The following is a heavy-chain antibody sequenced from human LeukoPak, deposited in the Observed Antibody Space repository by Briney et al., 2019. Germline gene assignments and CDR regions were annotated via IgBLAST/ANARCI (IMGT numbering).Heavy chain of an antibody. D-gene: IGHD6-19*01. Sequence: ASVKVSCKVSGYTLTELSMYWVRQAPGKGLEWMGGFDPEDGETIYAQKFQGRVAMTEDTSTDTAYMELSSLRSEDTAVYYCATDSSGAGLDAFDIWGQGTVVTVSS. J-gene: IGHJ3*02. CDR2: FDPEDGET. V-gene: IGHV1-24*01. CDR1: GYTLTELS. CDR3: ATDSSGAGLDAFDI.